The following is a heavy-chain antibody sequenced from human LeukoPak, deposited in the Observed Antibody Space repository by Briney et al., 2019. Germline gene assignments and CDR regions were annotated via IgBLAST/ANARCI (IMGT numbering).Heavy chain of an antibody. CDR2: IYPGHSDT. V-gene: IGHV5-51*01. CDR3: ATPYPREYCSSTTCYFNY. Sequence: GESLKISCKGSGYSFTSYWIGWVRQMPGKGLEWMGIIYPGHSDTRYSPSFQGQVTISADKSISTAYLQWSSLKASDTAMYYCATPYPREYCSSTTCYFNYWGQGTLVTVSS. D-gene: IGHD2-2*01. CDR1: GYSFTSYW. J-gene: IGHJ4*02.